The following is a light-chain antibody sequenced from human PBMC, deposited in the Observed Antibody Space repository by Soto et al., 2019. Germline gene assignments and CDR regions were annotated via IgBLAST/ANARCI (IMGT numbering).Light chain of an antibody. CDR2: GAS. Sequence: EVVLTRSPGALSVSPGGGCTLSCLASQSVSSSFVAWYQQKPGQAPRLLIYGASSRAAGIPDRFSGSGSGTDFTLTISRLEPEDFAVYYCQQYSKWPITFGQGTRLEIK. CDR1: QSVSSSF. CDR3: QQYSKWPIT. V-gene: IGKV3-20*01. J-gene: IGKJ5*01.